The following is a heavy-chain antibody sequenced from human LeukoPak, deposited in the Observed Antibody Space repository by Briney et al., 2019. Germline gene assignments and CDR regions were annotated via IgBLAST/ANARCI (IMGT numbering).Heavy chain of an antibody. J-gene: IGHJ6*03. V-gene: IGHV4-59*01. CDR1: GGSISSYY. CDR3: ARSLRWMNLYTPYYMDV. CDR2: IYYSGST. D-gene: IGHD2-15*01. Sequence: PSETLSLTCTVSGGSISSYYWSWIRQPPGKGLEWIGYIYYSGSTNYSPSLKSRVTISVDTSKNQFSLKLSSVTAADTAVYYCARSLRWMNLYTPYYMDVWGKGTTVTVSS.